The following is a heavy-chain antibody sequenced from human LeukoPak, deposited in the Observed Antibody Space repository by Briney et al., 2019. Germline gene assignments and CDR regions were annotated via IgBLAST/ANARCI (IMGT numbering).Heavy chain of an antibody. D-gene: IGHD5-24*01. Sequence: SETLSLTCTVSDDSISDYYRGWIRQPPGKGLEWIGRIYTSGSTNYNPSLKSRVTMSVDTSKNQFSLKLSFVTAADTAVYYCARHNGYNSGYYYYYMDVWGKGTTVTVSS. CDR3: ARHNGYNSGYYYYYMDV. V-gene: IGHV4-4*07. CDR1: DDSISDYY. CDR2: IYTSGST. J-gene: IGHJ6*03.